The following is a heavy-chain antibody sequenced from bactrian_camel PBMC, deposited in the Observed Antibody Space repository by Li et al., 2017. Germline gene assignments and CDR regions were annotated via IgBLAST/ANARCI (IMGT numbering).Heavy chain of an antibody. D-gene: IGHD4*01. CDR1: GKTNVLNC. V-gene: IGHV3S53*01. J-gene: IGHJ4*01. Sequence: QLVESGGGLVQPGGSLNLSCAAIGKTNVLNCMGWFRQAPGKEREGVAVITRIHGGTAYADSVKGRFIISRDNSEMTWSLQMNNLKSEDTAVYYCAAESGTKRQLIGRLSVHYSNDYWGQGTQVTVS. CDR2: ITRIHGGT. CDR3: AAESGTKRQLIGRLSVHYSNDY.